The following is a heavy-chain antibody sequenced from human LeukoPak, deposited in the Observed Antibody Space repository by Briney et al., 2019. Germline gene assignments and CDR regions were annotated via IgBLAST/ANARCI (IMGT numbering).Heavy chain of an antibody. Sequence: ASVKVSCKASGYTFTSYYKHWVRQAPGQGLEWMGRINPNSGGTNYAQKFQGRVAMTRGTSISTAYMELSRLRSDDTAVYYCARERGDYEEYYFDYWGQGTLVTVSS. J-gene: IGHJ4*02. CDR3: ARERGDYEEYYFDY. V-gene: IGHV1-2*06. CDR2: INPNSGGT. D-gene: IGHD4-17*01. CDR1: GYTFTSYY.